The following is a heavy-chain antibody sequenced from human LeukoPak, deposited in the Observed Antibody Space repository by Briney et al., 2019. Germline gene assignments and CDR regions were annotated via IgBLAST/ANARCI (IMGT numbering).Heavy chain of an antibody. CDR3: ARFAFGGTSDY. CDR2: INLNSAGT. V-gene: IGHV1-2*02. D-gene: IGHD3-16*01. Sequence: ASVKVSCKASGYTFTDYYIHWVRQAPGQGLEWLGWINLNSAGTKYAQKFQGRVAMTRDTSISTAYMELSRLRSDDTAVYYCARFAFGGTSDYWGQGTLVTVSS. CDR1: GYTFTDYY. J-gene: IGHJ4*02.